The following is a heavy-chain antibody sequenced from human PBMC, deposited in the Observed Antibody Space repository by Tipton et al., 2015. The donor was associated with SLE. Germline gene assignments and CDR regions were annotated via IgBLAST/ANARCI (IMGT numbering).Heavy chain of an antibody. V-gene: IGHV4-61*02. Sequence: TLSLTCTVSGGSISSGSYYWSWIRQPAGKGLEWIGRIYTSGSTNYNPSLKSRVTMSVDTSKDQFSLKLSSVTAADTAVYYCARATGEYDFGGWYFDLWGRGTLVTVSS. CDR3: ARATGEYDFGGWYFDL. D-gene: IGHD3-3*01. J-gene: IGHJ2*01. CDR2: IYTSGST. CDR1: GGSISSGSYY.